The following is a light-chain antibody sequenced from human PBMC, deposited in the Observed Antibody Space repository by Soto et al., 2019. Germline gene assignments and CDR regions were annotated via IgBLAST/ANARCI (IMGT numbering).Light chain of an antibody. CDR2: AVS. CDR3: QQYNNWPLT. Sequence: EILMTQSPGTLSASPGERATLSCRASQSVSSNLAWYQQKPGQAPRLLIYAVSTRATGIPARFSGSGSGTEFTLTISSLQSEDFPVYYCQQYNNWPLTFGQGTKVDIK. V-gene: IGKV3-15*01. J-gene: IGKJ1*01. CDR1: QSVSSN.